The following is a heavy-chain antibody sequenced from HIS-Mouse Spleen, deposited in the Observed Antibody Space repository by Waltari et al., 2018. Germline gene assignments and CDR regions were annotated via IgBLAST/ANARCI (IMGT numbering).Heavy chain of an antibody. Sequence: QLQLQESGPGLVTPSATLSLTCTVSGGSISSSSYYWGWIRQPPGKGLEWIGSIYYSGSTYYNPSLKSRVTISVDTSKNQFSLKLSSVTAADTAVYYCATRPRQDAFDIWGQGTMVTVSS. CDR3: ATRPRQDAFDI. V-gene: IGHV4-39*07. CDR2: IYYSGST. CDR1: GGSISSSSYY. D-gene: IGHD6-6*01. J-gene: IGHJ3*02.